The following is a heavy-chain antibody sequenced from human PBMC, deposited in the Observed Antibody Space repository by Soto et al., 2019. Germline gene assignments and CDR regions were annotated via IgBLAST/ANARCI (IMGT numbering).Heavy chain of an antibody. CDR1: GYTFTPHD. J-gene: IGHJ4*02. D-gene: IGHD2-15*01. V-gene: IGHV1-8*01. CDR3: ARGLYCSGGTCSDS. CDR2: MNPNSGYI. Sequence: QVQLVQSGAELKRPGASVKVSCKASGYTFTPHDINWLRQATGKGLEWMGRMNPNSGYIDFAQRFQGRLTMTTNTSISTAYMELSSLRSEDTAIYYCARGLYCSGGTCSDSWGQGTLVIVSS.